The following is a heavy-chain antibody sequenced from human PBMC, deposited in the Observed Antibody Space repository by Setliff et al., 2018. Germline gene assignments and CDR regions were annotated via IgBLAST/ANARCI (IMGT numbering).Heavy chain of an antibody. CDR2: IKADGSER. CDR3: ARDPTRFTKFRGVSIRYFYMDV. V-gene: IGHV3-7*01. CDR1: GFTFGTSW. Sequence: GGSLRLSCSASGFTFGTSWMSWVRHVPGKGLEWVANIKADGSERFYGDSVRGRFIVSRDNAKNSLFWQIIDLRVEDTAVYYCARDPTRFTKFRGVSIRYFYMDVWGKGTTVTVSS. J-gene: IGHJ6*03. D-gene: IGHD3-10*01.